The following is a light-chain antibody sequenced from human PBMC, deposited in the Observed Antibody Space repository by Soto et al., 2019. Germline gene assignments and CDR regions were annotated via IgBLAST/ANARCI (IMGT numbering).Light chain of an antibody. J-gene: IGLJ2*01. CDR1: SSDVGSYNL. V-gene: IGLV2-23*01. Sequence: QSVLTQPASVSGSAGQSITISCTGSSSDVGSYNLVSWYQQHPGKAPKLMIYEGSKRPSGVSNRFSGSKSGNTASLTISGLQAEDASDYYCCSYAGSSTLVFGGGTKLTVL. CDR3: CSYAGSSTLV. CDR2: EGS.